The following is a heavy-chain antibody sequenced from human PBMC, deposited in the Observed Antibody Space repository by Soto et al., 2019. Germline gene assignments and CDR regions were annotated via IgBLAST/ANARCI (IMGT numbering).Heavy chain of an antibody. CDR1: GYSFTSFW. V-gene: IGHV5-51*01. CDR2: IYVDDSET. Sequence: GESLKISCKGSGYSFTSFWIAWVRQMPGKGLEWMGIIYVDDSETGYSPSFQGQVTISADKSINTAYLQWNSLKASDTAIYYCARGDRGEYWGQGTLVTVSS. D-gene: IGHD2-21*02. J-gene: IGHJ4*02. CDR3: ARGDRGEY.